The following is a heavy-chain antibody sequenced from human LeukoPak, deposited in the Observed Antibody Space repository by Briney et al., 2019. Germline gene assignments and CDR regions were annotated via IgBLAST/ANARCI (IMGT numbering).Heavy chain of an antibody. CDR3: ARGRGQHPRTIAAAGTSHAAPDY. Sequence: ASVKVSCKASGYTFTSYDINWVRQATGQGLEWMGWMNPNSGNTGYAQKFQGRVTMTRNTSISTAYMELSSLRSEDTAVYYCARGRGQHPRTIAAAGTSHAAPDYWGQGTLVTVSS. CDR2: MNPNSGNT. J-gene: IGHJ4*02. D-gene: IGHD6-13*01. CDR1: GYTFTSYD. V-gene: IGHV1-8*01.